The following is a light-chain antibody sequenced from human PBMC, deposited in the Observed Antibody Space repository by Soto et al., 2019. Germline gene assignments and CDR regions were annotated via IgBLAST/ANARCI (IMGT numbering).Light chain of an antibody. CDR2: TNS. J-gene: IGLJ3*02. CDR1: SSNIGAGYD. CDR3: QSYDSSLSALV. Sequence: QSVLTQPPSVSGAPGQGVTISCAGTSSNIGAGYDVHWYQQVPGTAPKLLIYTNSNRPSGVPDRFSGSKSGTSASLAITGLQAADEADYYCQSYDSSLSALVFGGGTMLTVL. V-gene: IGLV1-40*01.